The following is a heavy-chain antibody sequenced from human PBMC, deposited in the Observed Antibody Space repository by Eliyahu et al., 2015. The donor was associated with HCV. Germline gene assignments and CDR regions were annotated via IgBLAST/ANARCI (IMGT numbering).Heavy chain of an antibody. CDR1: GFSFNTSGMC. D-gene: IGHD6-19*01. CDR3: ARTHRGDSAGWFDDY. Sequence: QVTLRESGPALVKPTQTLTLTCTFSGFSFNTSGMCVSWIRQPPGKALEWLARIDWDDAKYYTTSLQTRLTISKDTSKNQVVLTMTNMDPVDTATYFCARTHRGDSAGWFDDYWGQGTLVTVSS. CDR2: IDWDDAK. J-gene: IGHJ4*02. V-gene: IGHV2-70*15.